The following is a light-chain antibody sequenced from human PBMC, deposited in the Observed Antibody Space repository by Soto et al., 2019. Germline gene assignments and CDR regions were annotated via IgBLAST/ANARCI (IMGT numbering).Light chain of an antibody. CDR2: DAS. CDR3: QQFSSYPLT. CDR1: QTVRNNY. Sequence: EIVLTQSPDTLSLSQGERATLSCRSSQTVRNNYLAWYQQKPGQAPRLLIYDASSRATGIPDRFSGGGSGTDFTLTISRLEPEDFAVYYCQQFSSYPLTFGGGTKVDIK. V-gene: IGKV3-20*01. J-gene: IGKJ4*01.